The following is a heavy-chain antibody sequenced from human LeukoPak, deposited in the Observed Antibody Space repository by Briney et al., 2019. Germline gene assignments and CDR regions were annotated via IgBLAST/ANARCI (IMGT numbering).Heavy chain of an antibody. CDR2: ISWNSGSI. J-gene: IGHJ4*02. Sequence: PGGSLRLSCEASGYTFDDYAMPWVRQAPGKGLEWVSAISWNSGSIGYADSVKGRFTISRDNGKNSLYLQMNSLRTEDTALYYCAKGHTYGLGESYLDFWGQGTLVSVSS. CDR3: AKGHTYGLGESYLDF. D-gene: IGHD5-18*01. V-gene: IGHV3-9*01. CDR1: GYTFDDYA.